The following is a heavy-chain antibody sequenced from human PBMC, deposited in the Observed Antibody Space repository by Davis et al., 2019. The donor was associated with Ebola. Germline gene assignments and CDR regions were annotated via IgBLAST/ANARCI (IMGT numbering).Heavy chain of an antibody. V-gene: IGHV1-69*04. D-gene: IGHD3-22*01. CDR2: IIPILGIA. CDR1: GYTFTSYG. Sequence: SVKVSCKASGYTFTSYGISWVRQAPGQGLEWMGRIIPILGIANYAQKFQGRVTITADKSTSTAYMELSSLRSEDTAVYYCAREDAYYYDSSGYYYLGMDVWGQGTTVTVSS. CDR3: AREDAYYYDSSGYYYLGMDV. J-gene: IGHJ6*02.